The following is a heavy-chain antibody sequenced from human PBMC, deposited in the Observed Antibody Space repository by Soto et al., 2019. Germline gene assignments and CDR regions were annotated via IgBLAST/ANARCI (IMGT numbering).Heavy chain of an antibody. V-gene: IGHV1-3*05. J-gene: IGHJ4*01. D-gene: IGHD3-22*01. CDR2: INAGNGNT. Sequence: QVQLVQSGAEEKKPGASVKVSCKASGYTFTSYAMHWVRQSPGQRLEWMGWINAGNGNTKYSQKFQGRVTITRDTSASTGYMELSSLRSEDTAVYYCARSSGYYLIDDYWGHATLVTVSS. CDR1: GYTFTSYA. CDR3: ARSSGYYLIDDY.